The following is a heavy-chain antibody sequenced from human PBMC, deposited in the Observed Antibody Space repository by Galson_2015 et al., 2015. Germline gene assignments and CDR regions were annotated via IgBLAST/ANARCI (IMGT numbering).Heavy chain of an antibody. J-gene: IGHJ6*02. V-gene: IGHV1-58*01. CDR3: AGMVTPNNYGMDV. CDR2: IVVGSGNT. Sequence: SVKVSCKASGFTFTSSAVQWVRQARGQRLEWIGWIVVGSGNTNYAQKFQERVTITRDMSTSTAYMELSSLRSEDTAVYYCAGMVTPNNYGMDVWGQGTTVTVSS. CDR1: GFTFTSSA. D-gene: IGHD5-18*01.